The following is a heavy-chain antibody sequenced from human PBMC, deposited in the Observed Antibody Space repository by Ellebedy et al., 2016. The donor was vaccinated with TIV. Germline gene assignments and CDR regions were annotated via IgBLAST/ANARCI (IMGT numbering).Heavy chain of an antibody. CDR2: ISSSATYI. V-gene: IGHV3-21*01. CDR1: GFTFSSFT. D-gene: IGHD6-13*01. Sequence: GESLKISCAASGFTFSSFTMNWVRQAPGKGLEWVSSISSSATYIHNADSVKGRFTISRDNAKNSLYLQMNSLRVEDTAVYYCARPRASYSSSWYDFDCWGQGTLVTVSS. J-gene: IGHJ4*02. CDR3: ARPRASYSSSWYDFDC.